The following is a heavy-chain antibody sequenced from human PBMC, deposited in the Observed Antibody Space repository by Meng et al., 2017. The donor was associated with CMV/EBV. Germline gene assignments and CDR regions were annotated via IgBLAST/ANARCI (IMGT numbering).Heavy chain of an antibody. CDR2: IIPILGIA. CDR1: GGTFSSYA. J-gene: IGHJ5*02. CDR3: ASSPRRAANNWFDP. D-gene: IGHD2-15*01. Sequence: ASGGTFSSYAISWVRQAPGQGLEWMGGIIPILGIANYAQKFQGRVTITADKSTSTAYMELSSLRSEDTAVYYCASSPRRAANNWFDPWGQGTLVTVSS. V-gene: IGHV1-69*10.